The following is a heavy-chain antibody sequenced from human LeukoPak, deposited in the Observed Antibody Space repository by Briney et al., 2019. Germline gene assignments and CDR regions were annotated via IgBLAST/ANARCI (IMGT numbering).Heavy chain of an antibody. Sequence: SVKVSCKASGGTFSSYAISWVRQAPGQGLEWMGRIIPIFGTANYAQKFQGRVTITTDESTSTAYMELSSLRSEDTAVYYCARGEAVAGFFYYYYMDVWGKGTTVTVSS. CDR3: ARGEAVAGFFYYYYMDV. J-gene: IGHJ6*03. CDR1: GGTFSSYA. CDR2: IIPIFGTA. D-gene: IGHD6-19*01. V-gene: IGHV1-69*05.